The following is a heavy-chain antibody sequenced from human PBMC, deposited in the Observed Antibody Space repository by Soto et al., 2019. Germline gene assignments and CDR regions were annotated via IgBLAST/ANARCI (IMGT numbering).Heavy chain of an antibody. J-gene: IGHJ6*02. Sequence: GGSLRLSCAASGFTFSSYWMSWVRQAPGKGLEWVANIKQDGSEKYYVDSVKGRFTISRDNAKNSLYLQMNSLRAEDTAVYYCARVRSSIYYYYYGMDVWGQGTTVTVSS. D-gene: IGHD6-13*01. V-gene: IGHV3-7*01. CDR2: IKQDGSEK. CDR1: GFTFSSYW. CDR3: ARVRSSIYYYYYGMDV.